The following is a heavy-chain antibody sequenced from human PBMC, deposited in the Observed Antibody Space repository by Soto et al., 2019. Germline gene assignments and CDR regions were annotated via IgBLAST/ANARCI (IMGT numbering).Heavy chain of an antibody. CDR1: GYTFTSYA. CDR3: ARDIAAAGTPYYYYGMDV. CDR2: INAGNGNT. V-gene: IGHV1-3*01. D-gene: IGHD6-13*01. Sequence: ASVKVSCKASGYTFTSYAMHWVRQAPGQRLEWMGWINAGNGNTKYSQKFQGRVTITRDTSASTAYMELSSLRSEDTAVYYCARDIAAAGTPYYYYGMDVWGQGTTVTVS. J-gene: IGHJ6*02.